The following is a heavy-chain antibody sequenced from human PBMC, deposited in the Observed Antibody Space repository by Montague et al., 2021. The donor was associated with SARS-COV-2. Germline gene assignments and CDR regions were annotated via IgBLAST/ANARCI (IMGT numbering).Heavy chain of an antibody. D-gene: IGHD3-22*01. Sequence: SLSLSFAASGFTFSTFWMTWVRQVPGKGLEWVANIKQDGSEKYYVDSVKGRFTISGDNAKNSLYLQLDSLRAEDTVVYYCARGYDSSGYQYWGQGTLVTVSS. V-gene: IGHV3-7*05. J-gene: IGHJ4*02. CDR1: GFTFSTFW. CDR2: IKQDGSEK. CDR3: ARGYDSSGYQY.